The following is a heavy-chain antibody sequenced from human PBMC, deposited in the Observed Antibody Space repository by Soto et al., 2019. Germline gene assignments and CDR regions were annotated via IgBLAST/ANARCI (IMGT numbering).Heavy chain of an antibody. Sequence: QVQLQESCPGLVKPSQTLSLTCTVSGGFIRSGGYYWRWVRQNPRRGLEWIWNIHYSGNTYYNPSLKSRLTISVDTSKTQFSLNVSAVTAADTAVYYCARDRLMATAGTARHYFGLDVWGQGTTVTVSS. CDR3: ARDRLMATAGTARHYFGLDV. CDR2: IHYSGNT. J-gene: IGHJ6*02. D-gene: IGHD5-18*01. CDR1: GGFIRSGGYY. V-gene: IGHV4-31*03.